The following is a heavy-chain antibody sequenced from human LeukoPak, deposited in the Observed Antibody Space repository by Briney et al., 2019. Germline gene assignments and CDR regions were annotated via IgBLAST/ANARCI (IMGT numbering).Heavy chain of an antibody. CDR1: GFTVSSNY. Sequence: GGSLRLSCAASGFTVSSNYMSWVRQAPGKGLEWVSVIYSGGSTYYADSVKGRFTISRDNSKNTLYLQMNSLRAEDTAVYYCARALGAKVSYYYGMDVWGQGTTVTVSS. J-gene: IGHJ6*02. CDR3: ARALGAKVSYYYGMDV. D-gene: IGHD2-15*01. V-gene: IGHV3-66*01. CDR2: IYSGGST.